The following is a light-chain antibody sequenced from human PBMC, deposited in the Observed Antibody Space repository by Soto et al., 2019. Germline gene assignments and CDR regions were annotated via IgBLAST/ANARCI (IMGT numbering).Light chain of an antibody. Sequence: DIQMTQSPSSLSASVGDRVTITCRASQSISNSLNWYQQKPGKAPKLLIYAGSSLQGGAPSRFSGSGSGTDSTLTISSLPPGDVATYYCQQSYSTPWTLGLGTEVEMK. CDR1: QSISNS. CDR2: AGS. J-gene: IGKJ1*01. V-gene: IGKV1-39*01. CDR3: QQSYSTPWT.